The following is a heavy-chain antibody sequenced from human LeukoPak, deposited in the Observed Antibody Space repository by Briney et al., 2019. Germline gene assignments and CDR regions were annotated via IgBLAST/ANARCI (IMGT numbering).Heavy chain of an antibody. Sequence: GASVKVSCTASGYIFTDYYMHWVRQAPGQGLEWMGIINPSGDSTSYAQKFQGRVTMTRDTSTSTVYMELSSLRSEDTAVYYCARDYYDSSGPWAPSYYFDYWGQGTLVTVSS. J-gene: IGHJ4*02. V-gene: IGHV1-46*01. CDR2: INPSGDST. CDR1: GYIFTDYY. D-gene: IGHD3-22*01. CDR3: ARDYYDSSGPWAPSYYFDY.